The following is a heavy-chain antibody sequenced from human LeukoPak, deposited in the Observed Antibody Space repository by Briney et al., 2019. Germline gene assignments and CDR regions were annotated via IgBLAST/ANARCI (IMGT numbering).Heavy chain of an antibody. CDR1: GYTFTSYD. Sequence: ASVKVSCKASGYTFTSYDMHWVRQAPGQGLEWMGIINPSGGSTSYAQKFQGRVTMTRDTSTSTVYMELSSLRSEDTAVYYCARGGPVAATHTYFQHWGQGTLVTVSS. V-gene: IGHV1-46*01. CDR3: ARGGPVAATHTYFQH. D-gene: IGHD6-19*01. J-gene: IGHJ1*01. CDR2: INPSGGST.